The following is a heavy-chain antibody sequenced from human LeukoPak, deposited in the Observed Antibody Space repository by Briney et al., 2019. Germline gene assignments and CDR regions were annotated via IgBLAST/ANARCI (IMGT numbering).Heavy chain of an antibody. CDR3: ASTGYSSGWYDY. V-gene: IGHV4-39*07. J-gene: IGHJ4*02. CDR1: GGSISSSSYY. CDR2: IYYSGST. Sequence: SETLSLTCTVSGGSISSSSYYWGWLRQPPGKGLEWIGSIYYSGSTYYNPSLKSRVTISVDTSKNQFSLRLSSVTAADTAVYYCASTGYSSGWYDYWGQGTLVTVSS. D-gene: IGHD6-19*01.